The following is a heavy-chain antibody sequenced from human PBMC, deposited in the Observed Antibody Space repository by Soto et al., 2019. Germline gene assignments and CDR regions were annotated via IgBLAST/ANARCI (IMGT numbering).Heavy chain of an antibody. CDR2: IFSSGTT. CDR3: ARVPSPFDYYYAMDV. J-gene: IGHJ6*02. Sequence: QVQLRESGPGLVMPSQTLSLTCTVSGDSISSGNKYWSWILQPPGKGLEWIGYIFSSGTTYYNPSLKSRLTMSLDASHNQFYPKLNSLTTAETAGYFCARVPSPFDYYYAMDVWGQGNTVTVSS. CDR1: GDSISSGNKY. D-gene: IGHD3-16*01. V-gene: IGHV4-30-4*01.